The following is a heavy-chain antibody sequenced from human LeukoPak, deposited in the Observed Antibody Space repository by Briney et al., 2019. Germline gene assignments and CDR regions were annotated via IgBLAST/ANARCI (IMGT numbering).Heavy chain of an antibody. CDR3: AREEITMIVGAEFDY. D-gene: IGHD3-22*01. J-gene: IGHJ4*02. Sequence: GASVKVSCKASGYTFTSYYMHWVRQAPGQGLEWMGWINPNSGGTNYAQKFQGRVTMTRDTSITTAYMELSRLRSDDTAVYYCAREEITMIVGAEFDYWGQGTLVTVSS. CDR1: GYTFTSYY. CDR2: INPNSGGT. V-gene: IGHV1-2*02.